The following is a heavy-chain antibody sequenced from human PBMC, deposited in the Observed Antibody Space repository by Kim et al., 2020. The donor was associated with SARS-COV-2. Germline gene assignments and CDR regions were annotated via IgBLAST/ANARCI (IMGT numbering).Heavy chain of an antibody. J-gene: IGHJ4*02. CDR2: INHSGST. Sequence: SETLSLTCAVYGGSFSGYYWSWIRQPPGKGLEWIGEINHSGSTNYNPSLKSRVTISVDTSKNQFSLKLSSVTAADTAVYYCARGKGRLKNVRYGSGSRYYFDYWGQGTLVTVSS. D-gene: IGHD3-10*01. CDR1: GGSFSGYY. V-gene: IGHV4-34*01. CDR3: ARGKGRLKNVRYGSGSRYYFDY.